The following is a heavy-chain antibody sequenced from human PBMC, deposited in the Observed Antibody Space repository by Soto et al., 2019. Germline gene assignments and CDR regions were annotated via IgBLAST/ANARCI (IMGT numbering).Heavy chain of an antibody. CDR1: GFIFSSYA. V-gene: IGHV3-30-3*02. D-gene: IGHD2-21*02. CDR2: ISYDGSNK. Sequence: QVQLVESGGGVVQPGRSLRLSCAASGFIFSSYAMHWVRQAPGKGLEWVAVISYDGSNKYYADSVKGRFTISRDNSKNTLYLQMNSLRAEDTAVYYCAKELQRSFDYWGQGSLVTVSP. CDR3: AKELQRSFDY. J-gene: IGHJ4*02.